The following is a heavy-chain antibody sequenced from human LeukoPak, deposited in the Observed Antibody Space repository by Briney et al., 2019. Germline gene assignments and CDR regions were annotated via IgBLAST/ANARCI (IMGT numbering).Heavy chain of an antibody. V-gene: IGHV1-69*06. CDR3: VCSSSWLYYYYYMDV. Sequence: GSSVKVSCKASGGTFSSYAISWVRQAPGQGLEWMGGIIPIFGTANYAQKFQGRVTITADKSTSTAYMELSSLRSEDTAVYYCVCSSSWLYYYYYMDVWGKGTTVTVSS. J-gene: IGHJ6*03. D-gene: IGHD6-13*01. CDR1: GGTFSSYA. CDR2: IIPIFGTA.